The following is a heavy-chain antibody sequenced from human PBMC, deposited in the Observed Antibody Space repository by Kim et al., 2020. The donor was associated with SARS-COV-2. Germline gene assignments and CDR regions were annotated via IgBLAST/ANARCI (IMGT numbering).Heavy chain of an antibody. CDR3: AKSQTYLYYMDV. CDR2: ISSSGSST. CDR1: GFTFGDSA. V-gene: IGHV3-23*01. J-gene: IGHJ6*03. Sequence: GGSLRLSCAASGFTFGDSAMSWVRQAPGKGLEWVSGISSSGSSTYNANSVRGRFTISRDNSKNTLYLQMNSLRGEDTAVYYCAKSQTYLYYMDVCGNGPT.